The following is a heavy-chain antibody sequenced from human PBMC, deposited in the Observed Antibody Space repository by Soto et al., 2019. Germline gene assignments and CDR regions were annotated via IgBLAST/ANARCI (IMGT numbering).Heavy chain of an antibody. V-gene: IGHV4-39*01. J-gene: IGHJ4*02. CDR3: ARLRLYDSSGYYSNAGFDY. CDR2: IYYSGST. CDR1: GGSISSSSYY. Sequence: SETLSLTCTVSGGSISSSSYYWGWIRQPPGKGLEWIGSIYYSGSTYYNPSLKSRVTISVDTSKNQFSLKLSSVTAADTAVYYCARLRLYDSSGYYSNAGFDYWGQGTLVTVS. D-gene: IGHD3-22*01.